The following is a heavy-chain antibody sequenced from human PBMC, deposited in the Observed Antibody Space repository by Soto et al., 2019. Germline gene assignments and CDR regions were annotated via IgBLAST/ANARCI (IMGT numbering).Heavy chain of an antibody. V-gene: IGHV1-69*06. Sequence: WASVKVSCKASGGTFSSYAISWVRQAPGQGLEWMGGIIPIFGTANYAQKFQGRVTITADKSTSTAYMELSSLRSEDTAVYYCARVRYYYDSSGRDAFDIWGQGTMVTVSS. CDR1: GGTFSSYA. J-gene: IGHJ3*02. CDR2: IIPIFGTA. D-gene: IGHD3-22*01. CDR3: ARVRYYYDSSGRDAFDI.